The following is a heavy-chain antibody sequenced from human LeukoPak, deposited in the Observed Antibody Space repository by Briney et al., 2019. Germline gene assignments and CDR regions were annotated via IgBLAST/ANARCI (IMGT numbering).Heavy chain of an antibody. CDR2: ISYDGSNK. D-gene: IGHD3/OR15-3a*01. J-gene: IGHJ4*02. CDR1: GFTFSSYA. Sequence: PGRSLRLSCAASGFTFSSYAMHWVRQAPGKGLEWVAVISYDGSNKYYADSVKGRFTISRDNSKNTLYLQMNSLRAEDTAVYYCARERRDWSPGAIDYWGQGTLVTVSS. V-gene: IGHV3-30-3*01. CDR3: ARERRDWSPGAIDY.